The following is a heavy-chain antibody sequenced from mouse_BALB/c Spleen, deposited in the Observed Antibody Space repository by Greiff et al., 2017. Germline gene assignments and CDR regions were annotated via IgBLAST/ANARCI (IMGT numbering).Heavy chain of an antibody. D-gene: IGHD2-2*01. J-gene: IGHJ3*01. V-gene: IGHV5-6-3*01. CDR3: ARVGYEVFAY. CDR2: INSNGGST. Sequence: VQLKQSGGGLVQPGGSLKLSCAASGFTFSSYGMSWVRQTPDKRLELVATINSNGGSTYYPDSVKGRFTISRDNAKNTLYLQMSSLKSEDTAMYYCARVGYEVFAYWGQGTLVTVSA. CDR1: GFTFSSYG.